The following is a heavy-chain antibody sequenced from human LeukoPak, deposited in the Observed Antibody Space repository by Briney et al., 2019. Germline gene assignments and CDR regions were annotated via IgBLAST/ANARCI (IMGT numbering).Heavy chain of an antibody. Sequence: GGSLRLSCAASGFIFNTYAMSWVRQAPGKGLEWVSAIASSGGGTYYTDSVKGRFTIFRDNSKNPLYLQMNSLRGEDTAVYYCAKRTSSRAFDYWGQGPLVTVSS. V-gene: IGHV3-23*01. CDR1: GFIFNTYA. J-gene: IGHJ4*02. D-gene: IGHD6-13*01. CDR3: AKRTSSRAFDY. CDR2: IASSGGGT.